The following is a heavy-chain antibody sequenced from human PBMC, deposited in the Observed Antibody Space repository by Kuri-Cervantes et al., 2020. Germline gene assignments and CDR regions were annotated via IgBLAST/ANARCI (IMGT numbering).Heavy chain of an antibody. CDR2: IYYSGST. J-gene: IGHJ6*02. CDR1: GGSISSYY. V-gene: IGHV4-59*12. D-gene: IGHD2-2*01. Sequence: SETLSLTCTVSGGSISSYYWSWIRQPPGKGLEWIGYIYYSGSTNYNPSLKSRVTTSVDTSKNQFSLKLSSVTAADTAVCYCAREYIVVVPAALSYYYYGMDVWGQGTTVTVSS. CDR3: AREYIVVVPAALSYYYYGMDV.